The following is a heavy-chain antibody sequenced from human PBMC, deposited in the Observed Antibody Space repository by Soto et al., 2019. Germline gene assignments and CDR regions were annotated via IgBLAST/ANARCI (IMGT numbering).Heavy chain of an antibody. Sequence: PGGSLRLSCAASGFTFSSYWMYWVRQAPGKGLVWVSRINSDESTTSYADSVKGRFTISRDNSKNTLNLQMNSLRVEDTAVYYCTRAAIRGELLDYWGQGTQVTVSS. CDR3: TRAAIRGELLDY. CDR1: GFTFSSYW. V-gene: IGHV3-74*01. J-gene: IGHJ4*02. CDR2: INSDESTT. D-gene: IGHD1-26*01.